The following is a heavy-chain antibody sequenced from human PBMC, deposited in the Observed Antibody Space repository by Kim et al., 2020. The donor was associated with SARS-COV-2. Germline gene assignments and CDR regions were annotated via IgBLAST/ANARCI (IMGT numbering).Heavy chain of an antibody. Sequence: GGSLRLSCAASGFTFSSYAMHWVRQAPGKGLEYVSAISSNGGSTYYANSVKGRFTISRDNSKNTLYLQMGSLRAEDMAVYYCARDPLIYGESTTPTFNWYFDLWGRGTLVTVSS. CDR2: ISSNGGST. J-gene: IGHJ2*01. CDR3: ARDPLIYGESTTPTFNWYFDL. CDR1: GFTFSSYA. V-gene: IGHV3-64*01. D-gene: IGHD4-17*01.